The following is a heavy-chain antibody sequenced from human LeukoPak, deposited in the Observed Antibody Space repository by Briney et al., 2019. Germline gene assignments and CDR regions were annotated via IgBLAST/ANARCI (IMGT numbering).Heavy chain of an antibody. CDR3: ARFVVVPAAPNYGMDV. V-gene: IGHV5-51*01. J-gene: IGHJ6*02. Sequence: GESLKISCKGSGYSFTSYWIGLVRQMPGKGLGWRGIIYPGDSDTKYRPSFQGHVTISADKSITTAYLQWSSLKASDTAMYYCARFVVVPAAPNYGMDVWGQGTTVTVSS. D-gene: IGHD2-2*01. CDR1: GYSFTSYW. CDR2: IYPGDSDT.